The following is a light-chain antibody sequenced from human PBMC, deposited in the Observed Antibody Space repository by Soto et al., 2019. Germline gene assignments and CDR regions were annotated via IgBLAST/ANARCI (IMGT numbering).Light chain of an antibody. CDR1: SSDVGGYNY. J-gene: IGLJ2*01. CDR2: EVS. Sequence: QSALTQPASVSGSPGQSITISCTGTSSDVGGYNYVSWYQQHPGKAPKLMIYEVSNRPSGVSNRFSGSKSGNTASLTISGLQAEDEADYYCSSYTSSNTPVVFGGGTKLTVI. V-gene: IGLV2-14*01. CDR3: SSYTSSNTPVV.